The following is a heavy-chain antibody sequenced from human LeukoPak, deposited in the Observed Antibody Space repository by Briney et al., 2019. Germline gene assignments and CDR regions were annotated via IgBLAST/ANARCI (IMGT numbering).Heavy chain of an antibody. CDR3: ARDTLLDI. J-gene: IGHJ3*02. CDR2: ISGRGVST. Sequence: PGGPLRLSCAAFEFTFSTYAMSWVRQAPGKGLEWVSAISGRGVSTSYADSVKGRFAISRDNAKNSLYLQMNSLRAEDTAVYYCARDTLLDIWGQGTMVTVSS. CDR1: EFTFSTYA. V-gene: IGHV3-23*01.